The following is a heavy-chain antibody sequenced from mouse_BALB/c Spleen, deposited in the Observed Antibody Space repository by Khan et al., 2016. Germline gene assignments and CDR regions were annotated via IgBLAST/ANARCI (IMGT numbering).Heavy chain of an antibody. J-gene: IGHJ3*01. V-gene: IGHV3-8*02. CDR2: ISHSGDS. CDR3: ATWDYYGSAFAY. D-gene: IGHD1-2*01. CDR1: GDSITSGH. Sequence: EVQLQESGPSLAKPSQTLSLTCSVTGDSITSGHWNWIRKFPGNKFDFMGYISHSGDSYYNPSLKSRISITRDTSKNQNYLQLNSVNTEDTASYFCATWDYYGSAFAYWGQGTLVTVSA.